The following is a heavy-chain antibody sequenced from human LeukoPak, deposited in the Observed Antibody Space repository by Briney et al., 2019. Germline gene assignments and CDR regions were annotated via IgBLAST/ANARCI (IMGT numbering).Heavy chain of an antibody. J-gene: IGHJ4*02. D-gene: IGHD3-9*01. CDR3: ARDDILTGYTSLDY. CDR2: IIDSGST. V-gene: IGHV4-34*12. Sequence: SETLSPTCAVHGASFSGYYWSWIRQPPGKGLEWLGEIIDSGSTSYNPSLKSRVTISVDTSKNQFSLKLSSVTAADAAVYYCARDDILTGYTSLDYWGQGTLVTVSS. CDR1: GASFSGYY.